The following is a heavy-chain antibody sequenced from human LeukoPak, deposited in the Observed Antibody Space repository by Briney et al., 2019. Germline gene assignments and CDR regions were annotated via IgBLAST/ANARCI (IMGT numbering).Heavy chain of an antibody. CDR3: ATQSPGVATDN. V-gene: IGHV4-59*07. J-gene: IGHJ4*02. CDR1: DGSISDYY. Sequence: SDTLSLTCTVSDGSISDYYWSWIRQPPGKGLEWIAYMYYTGSTDYNPSLRSRVTISIDTSKNQFSLKLRSVTAADTAVYYCATQSPGVATDNWGQGTLVTVSS. CDR2: MYYTGST. D-gene: IGHD3-3*01.